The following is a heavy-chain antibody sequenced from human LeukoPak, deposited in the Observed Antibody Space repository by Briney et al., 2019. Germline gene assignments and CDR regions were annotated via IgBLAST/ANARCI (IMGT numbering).Heavy chain of an antibody. J-gene: IGHJ6*02. V-gene: IGHV4-39*07. CDR2: INHSGST. Sequence: PSETLSLTCTVSGGSISSGGYYWSWIRQPPGKGLEWIGEINHSGSTNYNPSLKSRVTISVDTSKSQFSLKLSSVTAADTAVYYCARAVGYCSGGSCQRAYYYYYGMDVWGQGTTVTVSS. D-gene: IGHD2-15*01. CDR3: ARAVGYCSGGSCQRAYYYYYGMDV. CDR1: GGSISSGGYY.